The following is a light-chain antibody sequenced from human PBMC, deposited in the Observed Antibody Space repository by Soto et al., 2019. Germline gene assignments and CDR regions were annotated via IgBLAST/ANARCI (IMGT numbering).Light chain of an antibody. J-gene: IGKJ1*01. CDR3: QQYYTSSWT. CDR1: QGISNY. Sequence: DIQMTQSPSSLSASVGDRVTITCRASQGISNYLAWYQQKPGKVPKLLIYKASNLESGVPSRVSGSGSGTEFTLTISSLQPDNFAPSYCQQYYTSSWTFGQGTKVDIK. CDR2: KAS. V-gene: IGKV1-5*03.